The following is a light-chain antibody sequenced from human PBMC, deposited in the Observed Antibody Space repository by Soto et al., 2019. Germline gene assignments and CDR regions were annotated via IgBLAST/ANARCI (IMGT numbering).Light chain of an antibody. Sequence: DIQMTQSPSSLSASVGDRVTITCQASQDISNYLNWYQQKPGKAPKLLIYDASNLETGVPSRFSGSGSGTDFTFTLSRLQPEDIATYYCQQYDNLPPLTFGQGTRLEIK. J-gene: IGKJ5*01. CDR1: QDISNY. V-gene: IGKV1-33*01. CDR3: QQYDNLPPLT. CDR2: DAS.